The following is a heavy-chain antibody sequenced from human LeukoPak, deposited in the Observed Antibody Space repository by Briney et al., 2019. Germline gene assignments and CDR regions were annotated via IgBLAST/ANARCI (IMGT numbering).Heavy chain of an antibody. Sequence: GGSLRLSCAASGFTFSSYAMHWVRQAPGKGLEWVAAISYDGSNKYYADSVKGRFTISRDNSKNTLYLQMNSLRAEDTAVYYCARDGDYYDSSGYYYYFDYWGQGTLVTVSS. CDR1: GFTFSSYA. D-gene: IGHD3-22*01. CDR3: ARDGDYYDSSGYYYYFDY. J-gene: IGHJ4*02. CDR2: ISYDGSNK. V-gene: IGHV3-30-3*01.